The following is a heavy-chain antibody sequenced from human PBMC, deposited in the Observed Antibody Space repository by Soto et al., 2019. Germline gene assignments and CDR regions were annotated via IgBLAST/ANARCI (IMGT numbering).Heavy chain of an antibody. D-gene: IGHD6-19*01. Sequence: SETLSLTCTVSGGSISSYYWSWIRQPPGKGLEWIGYIYYSGSTNYNPSLKSRVTISVDTSKNQFSLKLRSVTAADAAVYYCARGVDRQWADYWGQGTRVTVSS. CDR3: ARGVDRQWADY. CDR2: IYYSGST. CDR1: GGSISSYY. J-gene: IGHJ4*02. V-gene: IGHV4-59*01.